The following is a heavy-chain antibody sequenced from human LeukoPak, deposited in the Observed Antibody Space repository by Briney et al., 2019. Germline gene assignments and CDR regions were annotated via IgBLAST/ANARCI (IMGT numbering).Heavy chain of an antibody. J-gene: IGHJ5*02. CDR2: ISAYNGNT. D-gene: IGHD2-2*01. Sequence: ASVKVSCKASGYTFTSYGISWVRQAPGQGLEWMGWISAYNGNTNYAQKLQGRVSMTTDASTSTAYMELRSLRSDDTAVYYCARMPDIVVVPAATFDPWGQGTLVTVSS. CDR3: ARMPDIVVVPAATFDP. CDR1: GYTFTSYG. V-gene: IGHV1-18*01.